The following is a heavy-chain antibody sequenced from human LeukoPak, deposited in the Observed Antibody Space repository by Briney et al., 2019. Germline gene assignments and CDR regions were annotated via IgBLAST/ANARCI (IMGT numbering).Heavy chain of an antibody. V-gene: IGHV4-34*01. Sequence: PSETLSLTCAVYGGSFSGYYWSWIRQPPGKGLEWIGTIHYSGSTYYESSLKSRVTISIDPSKNQLSLKLTSVTAADTAVFYCARYVASSWNVFDIWGQGTMVTVSS. CDR2: IHYSGST. CDR1: GGSFSGYY. D-gene: IGHD6-13*01. J-gene: IGHJ3*02. CDR3: ARYVASSWNVFDI.